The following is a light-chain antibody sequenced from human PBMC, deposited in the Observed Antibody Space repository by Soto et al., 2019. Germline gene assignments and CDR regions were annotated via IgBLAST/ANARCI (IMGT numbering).Light chain of an antibody. Sequence: QSALTQPASVSGSPGQSITISCTGTSSDVGGYNYVSWYQQHPGKAPKLMIYEVSNRPSGVSNRFSGSKSGNTASLTISGRQAEDEADYYCSSYTISSTHWVLGGGTKLTVL. CDR3: SSYTISSTHWV. CDR1: SSDVGGYNY. J-gene: IGLJ3*02. CDR2: EVS. V-gene: IGLV2-14*01.